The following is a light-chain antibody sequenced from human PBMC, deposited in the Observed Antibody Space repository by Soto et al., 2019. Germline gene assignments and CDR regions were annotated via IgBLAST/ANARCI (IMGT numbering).Light chain of an antibody. J-gene: IGKJ2*01. V-gene: IGKV3-11*01. CDR1: QSVRSY. CDR3: QHYNYWPYT. CDR2: DAS. Sequence: EIVLTQSPATLSLFPGERATLSCRASQSVRSYLAWYQQKPGQAPRLLIYDASNRATGIPARFSGSGSGTDFTLTISSLQSEDFAVYYCQHYNYWPYTFGQGTKVDIK.